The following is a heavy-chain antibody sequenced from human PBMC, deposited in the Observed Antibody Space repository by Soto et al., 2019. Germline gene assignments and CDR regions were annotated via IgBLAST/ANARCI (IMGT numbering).Heavy chain of an antibody. D-gene: IGHD2-2*01. V-gene: IGHV1-18*01. CDR3: ARGVYCSSTSCQPRRGYYYYYMDV. CDR1: GYTFTSYG. CDR2: ISAYNGNT. J-gene: IGHJ6*03. Sequence: ASVKVSCKASGYTFTSYGISWVRQAPGQGLEWMGWISAYNGNTNYAQKLQGRVTMTTNTSTSTAYMELSGLRSEDTAVYYCARGVYCSSTSCQPRRGYYYYYMDVWGKGTTVTVSS.